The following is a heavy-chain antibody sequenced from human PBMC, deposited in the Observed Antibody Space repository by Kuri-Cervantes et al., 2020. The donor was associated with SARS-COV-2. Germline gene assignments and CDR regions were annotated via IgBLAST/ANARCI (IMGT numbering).Heavy chain of an antibody. J-gene: IGHJ4*02. CDR1: GFTFSSYG. Sequence: GGSLRLSCAASGFTFSSYGMHWVRQAPGKGLEWVAVIWYDGSNKYYADSVKGRFTISRDNSKNTLYLQMNSLRAEDTAVYYCVRDYGSSWYYFDYWGQGTLVTVSS. CDR2: IWYDGSNK. V-gene: IGHV3-33*01. D-gene: IGHD6-13*01. CDR3: VRDYGSSWYYFDY.